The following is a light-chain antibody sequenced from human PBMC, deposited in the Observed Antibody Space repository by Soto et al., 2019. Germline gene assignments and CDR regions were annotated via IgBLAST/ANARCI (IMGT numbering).Light chain of an antibody. CDR1: QSVGSH. CDR3: QQYTDWPPYP. Sequence: ETVMTQSPATLSVSPGERVTLSCRASQSVGSHLAWYQQIPGQAPRLIMYATSVRATGVPARFSGSGSETAFTLTISSLQYEDFAVYYCQQYTDWPPYPFGQGTQLEIK. CDR2: ATS. V-gene: IGKV3-15*01. J-gene: IGKJ2*01.